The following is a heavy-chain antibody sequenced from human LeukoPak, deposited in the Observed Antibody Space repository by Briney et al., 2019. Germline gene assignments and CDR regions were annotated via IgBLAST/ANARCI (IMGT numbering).Heavy chain of an antibody. J-gene: IGHJ5*02. D-gene: IGHD3-10*01. CDR1: GGTFSSYA. Sequence: GSSVKVSCKASGGTFSSYAISWVRQAPGQGLEWMGGIIPIFGTANYAQKFQGRVTITADESTSTAYMELSSLRSEDTAVYYCAKKGNLIRGPHYYNWFDPWGQGTLVTVSS. CDR3: AKKGNLIRGPHYYNWFDP. CDR2: IIPIFGTA. V-gene: IGHV1-69*01.